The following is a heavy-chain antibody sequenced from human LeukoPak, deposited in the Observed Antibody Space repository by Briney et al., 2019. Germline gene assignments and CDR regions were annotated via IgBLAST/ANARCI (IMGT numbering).Heavy chain of an antibody. CDR1: VYALTELS. D-gene: IGHD3-10*01. Sequence: ASVKVSCTVSVYALTELSIHWVRQAPGKGFEWMGGVDPKDGETIYAQNFQDRVTVTDDRYTDTSYMELSGLTSEDTALYYCAGDVLVSGGSYYHGFWGQGTLVTVSS. CDR2: VDPKDGET. V-gene: IGHV1-24*01. CDR3: AGDVLVSGGSYYHGF. J-gene: IGHJ4*02.